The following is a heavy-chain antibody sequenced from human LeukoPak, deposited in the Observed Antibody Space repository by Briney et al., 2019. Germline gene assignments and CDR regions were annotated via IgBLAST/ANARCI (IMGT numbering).Heavy chain of an antibody. CDR1: GFTFDDYG. CDR2: INWNGGST. Sequence: GGSLRLSCAASGFTFDDYGMSWVRQAPGKGLEWVSGINWNGGSTGYADSVKGRFTISRDYAKNSLYLQMNSLRAEDTALYYCARVYYGSGSPKGGYYYYMDVWGKGTTVTVSS. D-gene: IGHD3-10*01. CDR3: ARVYYGSGSPKGGYYYYMDV. V-gene: IGHV3-20*04. J-gene: IGHJ6*03.